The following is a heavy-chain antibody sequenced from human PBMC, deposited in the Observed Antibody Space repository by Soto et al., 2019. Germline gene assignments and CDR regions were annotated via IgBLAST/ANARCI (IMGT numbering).Heavy chain of an antibody. CDR2: IYYSGST. CDR1: GGSISSGDYY. J-gene: IGHJ4*02. V-gene: IGHV4-30-4*01. Sequence: QVQLQESGPGLVKPSQTLSLTCTVSGGSISSGDYYWSWIRQPPGKGLEWIGYIYYSGSTYYNPSLKSRVTISVDTSKNQFSLKLSSVTAADTAVYYCARDVTTVTTPGHYFDYWGQGTLVTVSS. CDR3: ARDVTTVTTPGHYFDY. D-gene: IGHD4-17*01.